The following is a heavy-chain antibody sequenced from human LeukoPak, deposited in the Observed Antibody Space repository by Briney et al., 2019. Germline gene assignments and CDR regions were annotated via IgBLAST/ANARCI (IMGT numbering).Heavy chain of an antibody. CDR2: IWYDGSNK. CDR1: GFTLSSYG. D-gene: IGHD3-22*01. CDR3: ARDDNMIVVLGAFDI. V-gene: IGHV3-33*01. Sequence: GGSLRLSCAASGFTLSSYGMHWVRQAPGKGLEWVAVIWYDGSNKYYADSVKGRFTISRDNSKNTLYLQMNSLRAEDTAVYYCARDDNMIVVLGAFDIWGQGTMVTVSS. J-gene: IGHJ3*02.